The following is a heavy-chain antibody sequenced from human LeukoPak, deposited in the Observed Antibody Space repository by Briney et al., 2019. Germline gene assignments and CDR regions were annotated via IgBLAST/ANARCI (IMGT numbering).Heavy chain of an antibody. CDR3: AKDIGADYYYDSSGYFI. CDR2: ISGDGDST. V-gene: IGHV3-43*02. CDR1: GFTFDNYA. Sequence: SGGSLRLSCAASGFTFDNYAMHWVRQVPGKGLEWVSLISGDGDSTYYPDSVKSRFTISRDNSKNSLYLQMNSLRTEDTALYYCAKDIGADYYYDSSGYFIWGQGTMVTVSS. D-gene: IGHD3-22*01. J-gene: IGHJ3*02.